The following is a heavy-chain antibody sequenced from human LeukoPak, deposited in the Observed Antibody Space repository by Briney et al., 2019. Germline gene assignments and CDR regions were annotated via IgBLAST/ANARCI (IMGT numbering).Heavy chain of an antibody. V-gene: IGHV1-69*04. J-gene: IGHJ4*02. Sequence: SVKVSCKASGGTFSSYAISWVRQAPGQGLEWMGRIIPILGIANYAQKFRGRVTITADKSTSTAYMELSSLRSEDTAVYYCAREVVAAAGPAAAFDYWGQGTLVTVSS. CDR3: AREVVAAAGPAAAFDY. CDR2: IIPILGIA. D-gene: IGHD6-13*01. CDR1: GGTFSSYA.